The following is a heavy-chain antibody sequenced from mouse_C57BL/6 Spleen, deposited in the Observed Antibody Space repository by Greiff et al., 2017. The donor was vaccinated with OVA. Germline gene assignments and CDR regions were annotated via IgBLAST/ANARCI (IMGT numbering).Heavy chain of an antibody. J-gene: IGHJ2*01. CDR2: ISSGSSTI. CDR1: GFTFSDYG. V-gene: IGHV5-17*01. CDR3: ARKATLRYYLDY. Sequence: EVHLVESGGGLVKPGGSLKLSCAASGFTFSDYGMHWVRQAPEKGLEWVAYISSGSSTIYYADTVKGRFTISRDNAKNTLFLQMTSLRSEDTAMYYCARKATLRYYLDYWGQGTTLTVSS. D-gene: IGHD3-2*02.